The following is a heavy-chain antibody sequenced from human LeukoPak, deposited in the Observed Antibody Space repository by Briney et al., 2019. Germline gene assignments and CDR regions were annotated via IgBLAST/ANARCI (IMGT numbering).Heavy chain of an antibody. J-gene: IGHJ6*02. D-gene: IGHD2-2*01. CDR2: INHSGST. CDR3: ARGYVGSYAYYYYYGMDV. Sequence: PSETLSLTCTVSGGSVSSGSYYWSWIRQPPGKGLEWIGEINHSGSTNYNPSLKSRVTISVDTSKNQFSLKVRSVTAADTAVYYCARGYVGSYAYYYYYGMDVWGQGTTVTVSS. CDR1: GGSVSSGSYY. V-gene: IGHV4-61*01.